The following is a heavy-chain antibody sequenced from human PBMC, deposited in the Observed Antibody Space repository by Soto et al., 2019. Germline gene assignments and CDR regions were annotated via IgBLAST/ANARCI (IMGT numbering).Heavy chain of an antibody. CDR1: GGSISSSSYY. Sequence: PSETLSLTCTVSGGSISSSSYYWGWIRQPPGKGLEWIGSIYYSGSTYYNPSLKSRVTISVDTSKNQFSLKLSSVTAADTAVYYCASLLFVSSFGYYYYYYGLDVSGQRTTVPVSS. V-gene: IGHV4-39*01. J-gene: IGHJ6*02. D-gene: IGHD5-18*01. CDR3: ASLLFVSSFGYYYYYYGLDV. CDR2: IYYSGST.